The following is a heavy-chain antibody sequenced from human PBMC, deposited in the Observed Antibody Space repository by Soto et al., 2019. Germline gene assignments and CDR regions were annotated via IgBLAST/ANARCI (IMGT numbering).Heavy chain of an antibody. Sequence: SETLSLTCTVSGGSISSSSYYWGWIRQPPGKGLEWIGSIYYSGSTYYNPSLKSRVTISVDTSKNQFSLKLSSVTAADTAVYYCARDSSGYYYYTRGFYYYGMDVWGQGTTVTVPS. J-gene: IGHJ6*02. CDR3: ARDSSGYYYYTRGFYYYGMDV. V-gene: IGHV4-39*01. D-gene: IGHD3-22*01. CDR2: IYYSGST. CDR1: GGSISSSSYY.